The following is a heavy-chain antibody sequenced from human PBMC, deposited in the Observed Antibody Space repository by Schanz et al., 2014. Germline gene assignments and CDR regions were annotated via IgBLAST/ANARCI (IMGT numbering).Heavy chain of an antibody. CDR2: ISHDGSIQ. CDR3: GRDYSGGALDY. Sequence: QVQLVESGGGVVQPGRSLRLSCAASGFTFSNFAMHWVRQAPGKGLEWVTIISHDGSIQYGADSVKGRFTLSRDNSKNTMDLQMNSQRPEDTAVYYCGRDYSGGALDYWGQGTLVTVSS. CDR1: GFTFSNFA. J-gene: IGHJ4*02. V-gene: IGHV3-30*04. D-gene: IGHD6-19*01.